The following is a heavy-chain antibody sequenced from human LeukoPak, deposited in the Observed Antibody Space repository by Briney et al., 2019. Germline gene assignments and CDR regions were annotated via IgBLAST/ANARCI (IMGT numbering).Heavy chain of an antibody. D-gene: IGHD1-14*01. Sequence: SQTLSLTCTVSGGSISSGGYYWSWIRQHPGKGLEWIGYIYYSGSTYYNPSLKSRVTISVDTSKNQFSLKLSSVTAADTAVYYCARGGNEYYYYGMDVWGQGTTVTVSS. V-gene: IGHV4-31*03. CDR3: ARGGNEYYYYGMDV. J-gene: IGHJ6*02. CDR1: GGSISSGGYY. CDR2: IYYSGST.